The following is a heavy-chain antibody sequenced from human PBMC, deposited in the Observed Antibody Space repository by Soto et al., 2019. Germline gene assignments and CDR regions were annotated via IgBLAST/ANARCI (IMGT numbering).Heavy chain of an antibody. D-gene: IGHD1-1*01. Sequence: QVHLVQSGAEGKKPGASVKVSCKGSGYAFTTYGITWVRQAPGQGLEWMGWISAHNGNTNYAQKLQGRVTVSRDTSTTTAYMELRRLRSDDTAVYYCGRGRYGDYWGQGALVTVSS. J-gene: IGHJ4*02. CDR3: GRGRYGDY. CDR2: ISAHNGNT. CDR1: GYAFTTYG. V-gene: IGHV1-18*01.